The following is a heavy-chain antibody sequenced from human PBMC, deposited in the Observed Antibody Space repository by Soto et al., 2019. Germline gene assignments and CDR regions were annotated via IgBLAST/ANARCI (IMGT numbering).Heavy chain of an antibody. CDR3: ARHVWDGGFDY. J-gene: IGHJ4*02. CDR2: XYXXXXX. V-gene: IGHV4-39*01. CDR1: GGSISSSSYY. Sequence: TSETLSLTCTVSGGSISSSSYYWGWIRQPPGKGLEXXGXXYXXXXXYXXPSLKSRVTISADTSKNQFSLKLSSVTAADTAVYYCARHVWDGGFDYWGQGTLVTVSS. D-gene: IGHD3-16*01.